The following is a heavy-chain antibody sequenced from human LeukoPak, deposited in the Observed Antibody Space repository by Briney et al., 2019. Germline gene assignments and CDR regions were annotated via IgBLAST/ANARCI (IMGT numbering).Heavy chain of an antibody. Sequence: PGGSLRLSCAASGFTFSSYAMHWVRQAPGKGLEWVAVISYDGSNKYYADSVKGRFTISRDNSKNTLYLQMNSLRAEDTAVYYCARDQGELLLSWFDPWGQGTLVTVSS. J-gene: IGHJ5*02. CDR3: ARDQGELLLSWFDP. CDR2: ISYDGSNK. D-gene: IGHD1-26*01. V-gene: IGHV3-30-3*01. CDR1: GFTFSSYA.